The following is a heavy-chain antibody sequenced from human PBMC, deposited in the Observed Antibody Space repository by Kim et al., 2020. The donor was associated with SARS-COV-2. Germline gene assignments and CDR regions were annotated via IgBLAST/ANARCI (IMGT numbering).Heavy chain of an antibody. D-gene: IGHD3-10*01. Sequence: SETLSLTCTVSGGSISSYYWSWIRQPPGKGLEWIGYIYYSGSTNYNPSLKSRVTISVDTSKNQFSLKLSSVTAADTAVYYCARLSPPFYGSGPRNAFDIWGQGTMVTVSS. CDR3: ARLSPPFYGSGPRNAFDI. V-gene: IGHV4-59*08. J-gene: IGHJ3*02. CDR1: GGSISSYY. CDR2: IYYSGST.